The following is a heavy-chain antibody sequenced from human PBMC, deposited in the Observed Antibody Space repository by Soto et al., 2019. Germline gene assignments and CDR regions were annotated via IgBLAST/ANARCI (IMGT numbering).Heavy chain of an antibody. CDR1: GFTFSAYA. V-gene: IGHV3-30-3*01. CDR3: ARAVGYCSSTSCPQHYYYYGMDV. Sequence: GGSLRLSCAASGFTFSAYAMHWVRQAPGKGLEWVAVISYDGTNKYYADSVKGRFTISRDNSKNTLYLQMNSLRAEDTTVYYCARAVGYCSSTSCPQHYYYYGMDVWGQGTTVTVYS. J-gene: IGHJ6*02. CDR2: ISYDGTNK. D-gene: IGHD2-2*01.